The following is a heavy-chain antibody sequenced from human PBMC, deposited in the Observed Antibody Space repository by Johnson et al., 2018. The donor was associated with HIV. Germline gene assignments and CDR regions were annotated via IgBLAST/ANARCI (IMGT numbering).Heavy chain of an antibody. CDR3: ARAGPWASSPLPFDF. V-gene: IGHV3-53*01. Sequence: VQVVESGGGLIQPGGSLRLSCAASGFTVSSNYMSWVRQAPGKGLEWVSVLYSGDITYYADSVKGRFTISRDKSKNTLYLQMNSLRVEDTAVYYCARAGPWASSPLPFDFWGQGTMVTVSS. J-gene: IGHJ3*01. CDR1: GFTVSSNY. CDR2: LYSGDIT. D-gene: IGHD2-15*01.